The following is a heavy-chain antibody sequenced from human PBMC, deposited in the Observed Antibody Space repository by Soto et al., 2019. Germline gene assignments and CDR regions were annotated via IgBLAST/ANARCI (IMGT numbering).Heavy chain of an antibody. CDR3: ARDNAYNWNDDPGIDY. J-gene: IGHJ4*02. CDR2: IWYDGSNK. CDR1: GFTFSSYG. V-gene: IGHV3-33*01. D-gene: IGHD1-20*01. Sequence: GGSLRLSCAASGFTFSSYGMHWVRQAPGKGLEWVAVIWYDGSNKYYADSVKGRFTISRDNSKNTLYLQMNSLRAEDTAVYYCARDNAYNWNDDPGIDYWGQGTLVTVSS.